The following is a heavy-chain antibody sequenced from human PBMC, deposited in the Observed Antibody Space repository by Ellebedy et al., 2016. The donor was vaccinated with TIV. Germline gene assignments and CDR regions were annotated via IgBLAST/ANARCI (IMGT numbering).Heavy chain of an antibody. V-gene: IGHV3-66*01. CDR2: LYPDAKT. D-gene: IGHD4-17*01. J-gene: IGHJ5*02. CDR3: ARDPRGGGDYGDNYFDP. CDR1: GFTVSDYF. Sequence: GESLKISCVASGFTVSDYFMNWVRQAPGKGLEWVSVLYPDAKTNYTDSVNGRFIVSRDSSKNTLYLQMNSLTAEDTAVYYCARDPRGGGDYGDNYFDPWGQGTLVTVSS.